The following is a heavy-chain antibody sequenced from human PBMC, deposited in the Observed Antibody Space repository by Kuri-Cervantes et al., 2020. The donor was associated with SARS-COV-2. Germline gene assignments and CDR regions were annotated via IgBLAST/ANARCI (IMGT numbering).Heavy chain of an antibody. D-gene: IGHD1-1*01. Sequence: GESLKISCAASGFTFSRYAMHWVRQAPGKGLEWVAVISYDGSNKDYTASGKGRFTISRDNSQNALYLQMKSLRTEDTAVYYCARDCAAGIFDYWGQGTLVTVSS. J-gene: IGHJ4*02. V-gene: IGHV3-30-3*01. CDR1: GFTFSRYA. CDR3: ARDCAAGIFDY. CDR2: ISYDGSNK.